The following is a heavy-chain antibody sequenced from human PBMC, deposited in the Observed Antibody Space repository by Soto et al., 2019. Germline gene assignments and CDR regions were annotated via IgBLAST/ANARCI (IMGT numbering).Heavy chain of an antibody. CDR2: IRSKGHNYAT. CDR1: GFAFSGSA. CDR3: TRDLFSYDYSGILWFDP. J-gene: IGHJ5*02. Sequence: VGSLRLSCAASGFAFSGSAMYWVRQASGKGPEWVGRIRSKGHNYATEYAASVKGRFTISRDDSKNTAYLQMNSLQTEDTAVYYCTRDLFSYDYSGILWFDPWGQGTLVTVSS. V-gene: IGHV3-73*01. D-gene: IGHD3-16*01.